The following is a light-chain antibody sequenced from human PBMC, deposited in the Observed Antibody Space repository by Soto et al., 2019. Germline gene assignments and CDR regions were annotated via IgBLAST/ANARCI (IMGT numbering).Light chain of an antibody. CDR2: GAS. CDR3: QQYHNWPPQYT. V-gene: IGKV3-15*01. J-gene: IGKJ2*01. Sequence: EIVMTKSPASLSVSPGDGATLSCRASQSVDSNLAWYPQKPGQAPRLLIHGASTRAAGVPARCSGSGSGTDFTLTISSLQSEDFAVCYCQQYHNWPPQYTFGQGTKLQIK. CDR1: QSVDSN.